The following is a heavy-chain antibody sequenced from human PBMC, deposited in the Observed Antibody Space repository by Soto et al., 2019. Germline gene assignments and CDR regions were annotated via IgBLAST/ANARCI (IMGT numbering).Heavy chain of an antibody. CDR1: GFTFSGSA. CDR3: SRQMFSPDNH. Sequence: EVQLVESGGALVQPGGSLRLSCAASGFTFSGSAIHWVRQASGKGLEWLGLIRSKANNYATAYGASVKGRFTISRDDSKNTAYLQMNSLKTEDTAIYYCSRQMFSPDNHWGQGTLVTVSS. CDR2: IRSKANNYAT. J-gene: IGHJ5*02. D-gene: IGHD3-10*02. V-gene: IGHV3-73*01.